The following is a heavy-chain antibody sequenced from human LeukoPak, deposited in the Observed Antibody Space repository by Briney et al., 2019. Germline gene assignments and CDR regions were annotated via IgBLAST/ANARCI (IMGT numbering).Heavy chain of an antibody. V-gene: IGHV4-39*01. Sequence: GSLRLSCAASGFTFSSYAMSWVRQPPGKGLEWIGSIYYSGSTYYSPSLKSRVTISVDTSKNQFSLKLSSVTAADTAVYYCASQDSGYPTLGGYWGQGTLVTVSS. D-gene: IGHD5-12*01. CDR1: GFTFSSYA. CDR3: ASQDSGYPTLGGY. J-gene: IGHJ4*02. CDR2: IYYSGST.